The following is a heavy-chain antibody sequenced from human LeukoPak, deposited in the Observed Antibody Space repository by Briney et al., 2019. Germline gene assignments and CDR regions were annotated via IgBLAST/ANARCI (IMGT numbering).Heavy chain of an antibody. CDR3: ARDRWGYTEFDY. Sequence: GASVKVSCKASGYTFTSYGISWVRQAPGQGLEWMGWISVYNGYTNYAQKLQGRVTMTTDTSTSTAYMELRSLRSDDTAVYYCARDRWGYTEFDYWGQGTLVTASS. CDR2: ISVYNGYT. CDR1: GYTFTSYG. J-gene: IGHJ4*02. V-gene: IGHV1-18*01. D-gene: IGHD5-12*01.